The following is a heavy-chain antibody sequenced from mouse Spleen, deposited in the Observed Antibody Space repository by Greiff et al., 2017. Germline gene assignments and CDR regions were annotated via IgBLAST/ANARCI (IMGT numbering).Heavy chain of an antibody. CDR1: GYTFTSYW. V-gene: IGHV1-59*01. CDR2: IDPSDSYT. J-gene: IGHJ2*01. Sequence: VQLQQPGAELVRPGTSVKLSCKASGYTFTSYWMHWVKQRPGQGLEWIGVIDPSDSYTNYNQKFKGKATLTVDTSSSTAYMQLSSLTSEDSAVYYCARGESFDYWGQGTTLTVSS. CDR3: ARGESFDY.